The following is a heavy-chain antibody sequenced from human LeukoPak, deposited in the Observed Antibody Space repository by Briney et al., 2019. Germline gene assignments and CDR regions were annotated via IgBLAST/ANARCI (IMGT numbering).Heavy chain of an antibody. CDR2: MNPNSGNT. CDR3: ARASGYGDYLRYYGMDV. CDR1: GYTFTNYD. J-gene: IGHJ6*02. Sequence: ASVEVSFKASGYTFTNYDINWVRQATGQGLEWMGWMNPNSGNTGYPQKFQGRVTLTRNTSISTAYMELSSLRAEDTAVYYCARASGYGDYLRYYGMDVWGQGTTVTVSS. D-gene: IGHD4-17*01. V-gene: IGHV1-8*01.